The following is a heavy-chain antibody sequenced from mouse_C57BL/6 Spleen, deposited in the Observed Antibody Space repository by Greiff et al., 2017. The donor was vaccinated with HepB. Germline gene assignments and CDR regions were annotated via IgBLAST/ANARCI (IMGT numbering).Heavy chain of an antibody. CDR1: GFNIKNTY. CDR3: SRDGYDSYWYFDV. J-gene: IGHJ1*03. D-gene: IGHD2-2*01. CDR2: FDPANGNT. V-gene: IGHV14-3*01. Sequence: VQLQQSVAELVRPGASVKLSCTASGFNIKNTYMHWVKQRHEQGLEWIGRFDPANGNTKYAPKFQGKATITAETSSNTAYLQLSSLTSEDNAIYYCSRDGYDSYWYFDVWGTGTTVTVSS.